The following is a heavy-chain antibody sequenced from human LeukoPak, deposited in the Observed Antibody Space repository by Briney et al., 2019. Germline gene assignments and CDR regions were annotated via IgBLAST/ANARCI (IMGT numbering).Heavy chain of an antibody. CDR1: GFTFSSYG. V-gene: IGHV3-23*01. CDR2: ISGSGGST. CDR3: AKDPLYVSGSYYKSGNWFDR. J-gene: IGHJ5*02. D-gene: IGHD3-10*01. Sequence: GGSLRLSCAASGFTFSSYGMSWVRQAPGKGLEWVSAISGSGGSTYYADSVKGRFPISRDNSKNTLYLQMNSLRAEDTAVYYSAKDPLYVSGSYYKSGNWFDRWGQGTLVTVSS.